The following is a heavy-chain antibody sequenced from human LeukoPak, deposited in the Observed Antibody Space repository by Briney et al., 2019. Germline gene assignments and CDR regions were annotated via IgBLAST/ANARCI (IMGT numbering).Heavy chain of an antibody. D-gene: IGHD3-16*01. V-gene: IGHV1-2*04. CDR1: GYTFTGYY. CDR2: INPNSGGT. Sequence: ASVKVSCKASGYTFTGYYMHWVRQAPGQGLEWMGWINPNSGGTNYAQKFQGWVTMTRDTSISTAYMELSRLRSDDTAVYYCARVRMGMITNAFDIWGQGTMVTVSS. CDR3: ARVRMGMITNAFDI. J-gene: IGHJ3*02.